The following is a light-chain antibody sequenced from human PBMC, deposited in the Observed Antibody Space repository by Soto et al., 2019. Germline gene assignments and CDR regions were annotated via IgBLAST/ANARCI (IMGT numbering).Light chain of an antibody. J-gene: IGKJ1*01. Sequence: DIVMTQSPATLSVSPGERATLSCRASQSVSSNLAWYQQQPGQAPRLLIYGASTRATGIPARFSGSGSGTEFTLTISSLQSEDFAVYYCQHYNHWPPWTFGQGTKVEIK. V-gene: IGKV3-15*01. CDR2: GAS. CDR3: QHYNHWPPWT. CDR1: QSVSSN.